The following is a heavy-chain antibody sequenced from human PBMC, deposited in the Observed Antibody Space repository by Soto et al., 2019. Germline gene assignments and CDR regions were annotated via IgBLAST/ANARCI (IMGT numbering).Heavy chain of an antibody. J-gene: IGHJ6*02. CDR1: GFTFSSYA. CDR2: IGESGTPT. Sequence: GGSLRLSCAASGFTFSSYAMKWVRQAPGRGLEWVSLIGESGTPTYYADSVKGRFTISRDNSGNTLFLEMYSLRAEDTAVYYCARYIPGVRYYGMDVWGQGTTVTVSS. V-gene: IGHV3-23*01. D-gene: IGHD2-2*01. CDR3: ARYIPGVRYYGMDV.